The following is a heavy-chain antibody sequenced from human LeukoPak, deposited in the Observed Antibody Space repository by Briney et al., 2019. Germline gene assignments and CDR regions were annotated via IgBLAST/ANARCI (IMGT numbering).Heavy chain of an antibody. CDR1: GGSISSYY. V-gene: IGHV4-4*09. Sequence: SETLSLTCTVSGGSISSYYWGWIRQPPGEGLEWIGYIYTSGSTNYNPSLKSRVTISVDTSKNQFSLKLSSVTAADTAVYYCASGPWFDPWGQGTLVTVSS. CDR3: ASGPWFDP. CDR2: IYTSGST. J-gene: IGHJ5*02.